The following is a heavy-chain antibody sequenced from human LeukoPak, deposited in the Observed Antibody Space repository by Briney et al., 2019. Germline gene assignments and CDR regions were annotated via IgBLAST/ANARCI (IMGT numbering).Heavy chain of an antibody. Sequence: ASVKVSCKASGGTFSSYAISWVRPAPGQGLEWMGRIIPILGIANYAQKFQGRVTITADKSTSTAYMELSSLRSEDTAVYYCARGPPPNYYGSGSYLAYWGQGTLVTVSS. V-gene: IGHV1-69*04. CDR3: ARGPPPNYYGSGSYLAY. J-gene: IGHJ4*02. D-gene: IGHD3-10*01. CDR1: GGTFSSYA. CDR2: IIPILGIA.